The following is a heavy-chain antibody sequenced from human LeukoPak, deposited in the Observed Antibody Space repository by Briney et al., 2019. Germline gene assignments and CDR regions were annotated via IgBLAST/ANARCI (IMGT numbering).Heavy chain of an antibody. V-gene: IGHV1-2*02. Sequence: ASVKVSCKASGYTFTGYYMHWVRQAPGQGLEWMGWINPNSGGTNYAQKVQGRVTMTRDTSISTAYMELSRLRSDDTAVYYCARDPGFWSGYYRYWGQGTLVTVTS. CDR3: ARDPGFWSGYYRY. CDR2: INPNSGGT. CDR1: GYTFTGYY. J-gene: IGHJ4*02. D-gene: IGHD3-3*01.